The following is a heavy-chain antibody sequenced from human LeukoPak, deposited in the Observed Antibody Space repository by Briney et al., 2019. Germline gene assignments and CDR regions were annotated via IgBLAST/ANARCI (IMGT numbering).Heavy chain of an antibody. Sequence: GASVKVSCKASGYTFTSYYMHWVRQAPGQGLEWMGIINPSGGSTSYAQKFQGRVTMTRDMSTSTVYMELSSLRSEDTAVYYCARDRQSVTPPFDPWGQGTLVTVSS. CDR2: INPSGGST. J-gene: IGHJ5*02. CDR3: ARDRQSVTPPFDP. CDR1: GYTFTSYY. V-gene: IGHV1-46*01. D-gene: IGHD4-17*01.